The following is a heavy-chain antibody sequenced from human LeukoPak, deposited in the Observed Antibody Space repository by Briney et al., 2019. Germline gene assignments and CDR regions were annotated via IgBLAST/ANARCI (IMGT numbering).Heavy chain of an antibody. J-gene: IGHJ4*02. V-gene: IGHV3-23*01. CDR1: GFTFSSYT. CDR2: ISASGATT. CDR3: TKGSYYDNSGRAYFDY. D-gene: IGHD3-22*01. Sequence: GGSLRLSCAASGFTFSSYTMNWVRQAPGKGLEWVSVISASGATTDYADFVKGRFTISRDNSKNTLYLQMNSLRAEDTAVYYCTKGSYYDNSGRAYFDYWGQGTLVTVSS.